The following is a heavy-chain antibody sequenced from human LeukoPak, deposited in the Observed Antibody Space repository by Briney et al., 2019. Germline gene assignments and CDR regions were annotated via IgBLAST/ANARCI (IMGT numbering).Heavy chain of an antibody. CDR3: AREFYSGSSPPPYFDY. J-gene: IGHJ4*02. CDR2: IWGSGDNT. CDR1: GFTFSNYA. Sequence: PGGSLRLSCAASGFTFSNYAMNWVRQAPGKGLEWVAAIWGSGDNTYYADSVKGRFTISRNNSKTTLYLQMNSLRAEDTAIYYCAREFYSGSSPPPYFDYWGQGTLVTVSS. D-gene: IGHD1-26*01. V-gene: IGHV3-23*01.